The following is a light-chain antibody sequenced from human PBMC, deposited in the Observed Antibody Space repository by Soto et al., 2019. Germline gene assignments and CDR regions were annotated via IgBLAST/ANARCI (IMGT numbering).Light chain of an antibody. Sequence: EIVMTQSPATLSVSPGERATLSCRASQSVSTSLAWYQQKPGQAPRLLISGASTRATGVPARFSGSGSETEITLTISRQQSEDFAVYYCQQYKSWWTFGQGTKVEIK. CDR1: QSVSTS. J-gene: IGKJ1*01. CDR3: QQYKSWWT. CDR2: GAS. V-gene: IGKV3-15*01.